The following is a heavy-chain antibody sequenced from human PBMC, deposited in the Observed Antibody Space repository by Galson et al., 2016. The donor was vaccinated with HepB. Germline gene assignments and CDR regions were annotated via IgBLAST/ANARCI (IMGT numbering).Heavy chain of an antibody. CDR3: ARGGENSWYENDAFDI. Sequence: SETLSLTCAVYGGPFSGYYWSWIRQPPGKGLEWIGDINQSGSVNYNPSLKSRVSISSDTFNNEFFMELTSVTAADTAIYFCARGGENSWYENDAFDIWGPGTTVTVSS. V-gene: IGHV4-34*01. CDR1: GGPFSGYY. CDR2: INQSGSV. J-gene: IGHJ3*02. D-gene: IGHD5-12*01.